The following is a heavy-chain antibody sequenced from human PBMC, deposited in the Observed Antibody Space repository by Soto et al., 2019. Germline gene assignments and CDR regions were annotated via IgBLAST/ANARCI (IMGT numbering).Heavy chain of an antibody. V-gene: IGHV4-31*03. Sequence: QVQLQESGPGLVKPSQTLSLTCTVSGGSISSGGTGSYWTWIRQLPGKGLEWIGYIYYTGNTYYHPSLTSRPTLSIDPSATQFSLQLPSVTAADTAVYFCASGHDAYKVRYWGQGTLVTVSS. CDR1: GGSISSGGTGSY. J-gene: IGHJ4*02. CDR2: IYYTGNT. D-gene: IGHD1-1*01. CDR3: ASGHDAYKVRY.